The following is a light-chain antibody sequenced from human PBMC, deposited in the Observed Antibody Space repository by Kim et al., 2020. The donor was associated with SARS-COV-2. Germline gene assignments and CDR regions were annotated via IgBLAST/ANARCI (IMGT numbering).Light chain of an antibody. Sequence: RQTAKLTCAGNSNNIGDQGAAWLQQHQGHPPKLLSYRSNNRPSGISERFSASRSGSTASLTITGLQPEDEADYYCSAWDISIRAWVFGGGTQLTVL. CDR2: RSN. CDR3: SAWDISIRAWV. J-gene: IGLJ3*02. V-gene: IGLV10-54*04. CDR1: SNNIGDQG.